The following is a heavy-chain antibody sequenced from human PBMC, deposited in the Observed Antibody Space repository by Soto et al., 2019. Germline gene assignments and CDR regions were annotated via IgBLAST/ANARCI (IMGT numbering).Heavy chain of an antibody. J-gene: IGHJ4*02. CDR3: ATLAPRSTHITFDY. D-gene: IGHD1-20*01. Sequence: ASVKVSCKVSGYTLTELSMHWVRQAPGKGLEWMGGFDPEDGETIYAQKFQGRVTMTEDTSTATAYMELSSLRSEDTAVYYCATLAPRSTHITFDYWGQGTLVTVSS. CDR1: GYTLTELS. V-gene: IGHV1-24*01. CDR2: FDPEDGET.